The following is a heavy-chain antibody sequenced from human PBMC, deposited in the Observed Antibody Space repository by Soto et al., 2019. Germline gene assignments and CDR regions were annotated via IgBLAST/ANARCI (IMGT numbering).Heavy chain of an antibody. CDR1: GYSVTSYG. Sequence: ASGKVACKASGYSVTSYGISWVRQAPGQGREGMGWISAYKGNTNYAQKLQGRVTMTTDTSTSTAYMELRSLRSDDTAVYSCASVVVPQDYYYGMDVWGQGPTVTVSS. CDR3: ASVVVPQDYYYGMDV. J-gene: IGHJ6*02. CDR2: ISAYKGNT. V-gene: IGHV1-18*04. D-gene: IGHD2-2*01.